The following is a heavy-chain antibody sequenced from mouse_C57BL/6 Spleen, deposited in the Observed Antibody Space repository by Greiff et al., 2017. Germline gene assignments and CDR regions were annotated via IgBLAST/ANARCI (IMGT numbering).Heavy chain of an antibody. D-gene: IGHD3-2*02. CDR1: GYTFTGYW. J-gene: IGHJ1*03. CDR2: ILPGSGST. CDR3: ARRSDYLHWYFDV. V-gene: IGHV1-9*01. Sequence: QVQLQQSGAELMKPGASVKLSCKATGYTFTGYWIEWVKQRPGHGLEWIGEILPGSGSTNYTEKFKGKATFTADTSSNTAYMQLISLTTEDSTIFYYARRSDYLHWYFDVWGTGTTVTVSS.